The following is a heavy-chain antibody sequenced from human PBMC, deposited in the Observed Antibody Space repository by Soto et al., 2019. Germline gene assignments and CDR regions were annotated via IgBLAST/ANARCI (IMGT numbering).Heavy chain of an antibody. J-gene: IGHJ4*02. D-gene: IGHD3-16*02. CDR2: IRSGDTIST. V-gene: IGHV3-23*01. CDR1: GFTFRNYA. Sequence: GGSLRLSCAASGFTFRNYAMSWVRQAPGKGLEWVSSIRSGDTISTYYADSVKGRVTISRDNSKNTLYLQMDSLRVEDTAVYYCAKGSRTYRYNDYFDYWGQGTLVTVSS. CDR3: AKGSRTYRYNDYFDY.